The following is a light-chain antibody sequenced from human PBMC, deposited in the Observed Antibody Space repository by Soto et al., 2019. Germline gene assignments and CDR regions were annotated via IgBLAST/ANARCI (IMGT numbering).Light chain of an antibody. CDR2: GNS. CDR1: SSNIGAGYD. Sequence: QSLLTQPPSVSGAPGQRVTISCTGSSSNIGAGYDVHWYQQLPGTAPKLLIYGNSNRPSGVPDRFSGSKSGTSASLAITGLQAEDEADYYCQSYDGSLSGYVFGTGTKLTVL. CDR3: QSYDGSLSGYV. J-gene: IGLJ1*01. V-gene: IGLV1-40*01.